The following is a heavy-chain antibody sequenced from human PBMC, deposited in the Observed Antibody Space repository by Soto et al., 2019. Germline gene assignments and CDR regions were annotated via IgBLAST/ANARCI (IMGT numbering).Heavy chain of an antibody. CDR3: AREGELGLGGWFDP. CDR1: GGSISSSNW. D-gene: IGHD1-26*01. Sequence: KPSETLSLTCAVSGGSISSSNWWSWVRQPPGKGLEWIGEIYHSGSTNYNPSLKSRVTISVDKSKNQFSLKLSAVTAADTAVYYCAREGELGLGGWFDPWGQGTLVTVSS. J-gene: IGHJ5*02. CDR2: IYHSGST. V-gene: IGHV4-4*02.